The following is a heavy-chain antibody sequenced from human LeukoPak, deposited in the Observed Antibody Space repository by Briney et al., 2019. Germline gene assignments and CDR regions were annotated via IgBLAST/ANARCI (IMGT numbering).Heavy chain of an antibody. Sequence: SGPTLVKPTQTLTLTCTFSGFSLSTSGVGVGWIRQPPGKALEWLALIYWNDDKRYSPSLKSRLTITKDTSKNQVVLTMTNMDPVDTATYYCARTVIAAHRYYYFDYWGQGTLVTVSS. CDR3: ARTVIAAHRYYYFDY. CDR1: GFSLSTSGVG. D-gene: IGHD6-6*01. V-gene: IGHV2-5*01. J-gene: IGHJ4*02. CDR2: IYWNDDK.